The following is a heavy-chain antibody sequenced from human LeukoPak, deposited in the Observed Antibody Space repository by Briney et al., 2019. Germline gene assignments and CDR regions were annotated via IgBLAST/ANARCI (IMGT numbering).Heavy chain of an antibody. Sequence: PGGSLRLSCAASGFSYSSYWMHWVRQAPGKGLVWVSRINSDGTSTSYADSVKGRFTISRDNAKNTLHLQMNSLRAEDTAVYYCARASSLADDYWGQGTLVTVSS. CDR2: INSDGTST. V-gene: IGHV3-74*01. CDR1: GFSYSSYW. J-gene: IGHJ4*02. CDR3: ARASSLADDY. D-gene: IGHD6-19*01.